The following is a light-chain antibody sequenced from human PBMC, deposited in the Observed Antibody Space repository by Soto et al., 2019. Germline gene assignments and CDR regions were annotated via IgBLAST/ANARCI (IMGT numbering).Light chain of an antibody. CDR3: SSYSSRSHWV. J-gene: IGLJ3*02. V-gene: IGLV2-14*01. CDR2: EVS. Sequence: QSALTQPASVSGSPGQSITISCSGTSSDIGGYDYVSWYQQYPGKAPKLIIYEVSNRASGISVRFSGSKSGSAASLSISGLQAEDEADYYCSSYSSRSHWVFGGGTKLTVL. CDR1: SSDIGGYDY.